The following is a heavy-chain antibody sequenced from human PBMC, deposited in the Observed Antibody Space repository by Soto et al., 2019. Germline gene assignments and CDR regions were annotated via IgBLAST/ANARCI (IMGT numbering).Heavy chain of an antibody. J-gene: IGHJ4*02. Sequence: EVQLLESGGGLVQPGGSLRLSCAASGFTFSSYAMRWVRQAPGKGLEWVSAISGSGGSTYYADSVKGRFTISRDNSKNTLYMQMNSLRAEDTAVYYCAKSDRYYYDSSVYYFDYWGQGTLVTVSS. V-gene: IGHV3-23*01. D-gene: IGHD3-22*01. CDR3: AKSDRYYYDSSVYYFDY. CDR1: GFTFSSYA. CDR2: ISGSGGST.